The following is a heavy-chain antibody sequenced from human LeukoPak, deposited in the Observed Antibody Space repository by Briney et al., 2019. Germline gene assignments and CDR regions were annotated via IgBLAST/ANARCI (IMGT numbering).Heavy chain of an antibody. CDR3: ARGMKWGYSSSWYRRAPFDY. V-gene: IGHV1-46*03. J-gene: IGHJ4*02. Sequence: ASVKVSCKASGYIFTSYNIYWVRQAPGQGLEWMGIINPSGGSTNYAQKFQGRVTMTRDTSTSTVYMELSSLRSEDTAVYYCARGMKWGYSSSWYRRAPFDYWGQGTLVTVSS. CDR2: INPSGGST. CDR1: GYIFTSYN. D-gene: IGHD6-13*01.